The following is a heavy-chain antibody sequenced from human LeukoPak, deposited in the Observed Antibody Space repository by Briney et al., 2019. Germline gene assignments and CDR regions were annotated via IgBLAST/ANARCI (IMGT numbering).Heavy chain of an antibody. CDR2: INHSGST. D-gene: IGHD1-7*01. Sequence: PSETLSLTCAVYGGSFSGYYWSWIRQPPGKGLEWIGEINHSGSTNYNPSLKSRVTISVDTSKNQFSLKLSSVTAADTAVYYCARMWGKRYNWNYAPHPNYYYYMDVWGKGTTVTVSS. V-gene: IGHV4-34*01. J-gene: IGHJ6*03. CDR1: GGSFSGYY. CDR3: ARMWGKRYNWNYAPHPNYYYYMDV.